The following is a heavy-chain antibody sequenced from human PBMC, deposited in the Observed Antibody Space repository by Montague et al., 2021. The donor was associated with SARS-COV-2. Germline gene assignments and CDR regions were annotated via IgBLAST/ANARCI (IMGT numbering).Heavy chain of an antibody. D-gene: IGHD3-22*01. CDR2: INNNRTT. CDR1: GGSFSGYY. V-gene: IGHV4-34*01. J-gene: IGHJ3*02. CDR3: ARDFRGSFDI. Sequence: SETLSLTCAVYGGSFSGYYCTWICLCPPTGLERISVINNNRTTNSNYNPSLRSRVTISVDTSKNQFSLKLSSVTAADTAVYYCARDFRGSFDIWGQGTMVTVSS.